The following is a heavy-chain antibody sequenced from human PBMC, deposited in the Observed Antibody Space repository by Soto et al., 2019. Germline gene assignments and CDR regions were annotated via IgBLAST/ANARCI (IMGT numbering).Heavy chain of an antibody. CDR3: ARYSGSYRHFDY. CDR1: GYTFTSYY. J-gene: IGHJ4*02. CDR2: INPSGGIT. D-gene: IGHD1-26*01. Sequence: ASVKVSCKASGYTFTSYYMHWVRQAPGQGLEWMGIINPSGGITSYAQKFQGRVTMTRDTSMSTVYMELSSLRSEDTAVYYCARYSGSYRHFDYWGQGTLVTVSS. V-gene: IGHV1-46*01.